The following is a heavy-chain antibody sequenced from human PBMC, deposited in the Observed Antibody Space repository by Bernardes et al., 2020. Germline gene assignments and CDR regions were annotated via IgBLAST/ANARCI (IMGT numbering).Heavy chain of an antibody. CDR3: ARDASNWFDS. CDR2: IYYGGST. Sequence: SETLSLTCSVSGGSINSYFWTWLRQSPGKGLEWIGYIYYGGSTKYNPSLKSRVTMSMDTSQNQFSLKLRSVTAADTAIYYCARDASNWFDSWGQGTLVTV. D-gene: IGHD3-16*01. V-gene: IGHV4-59*01. CDR1: GGSINSYF. J-gene: IGHJ5*01.